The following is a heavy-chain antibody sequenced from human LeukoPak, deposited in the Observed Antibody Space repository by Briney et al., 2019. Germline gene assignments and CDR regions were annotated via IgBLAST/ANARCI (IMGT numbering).Heavy chain of an antibody. CDR2: ISYDGSNK. Sequence: GGSLRLPCAASGFTFSSYGMHWVRQAPGKGLEWVAVISYDGSNKYYADSVKGRFTISRDNSKNTLYLQMNSLRAEDTAVYYCATMMVVVGAFDIWGQGTMVTVSS. CDR3: ATMMVVVGAFDI. CDR1: GFTFSSYG. J-gene: IGHJ3*02. V-gene: IGHV3-30*03. D-gene: IGHD3-22*01.